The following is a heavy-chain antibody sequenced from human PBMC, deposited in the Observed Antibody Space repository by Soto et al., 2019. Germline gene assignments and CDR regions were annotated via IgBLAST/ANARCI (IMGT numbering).Heavy chain of an antibody. CDR1: GFTFSSYG. V-gene: IGHV3-33*01. D-gene: IGHD1-26*01. CDR2: IWYDGSNK. J-gene: IGHJ5*02. Sequence: PGGSLRLSCEASGFTFSSYGMPWVRQAPGKGLEWVAVIWYDGSNKYYADSVKGRFTISRNNSKNTLYLQMNSMRAEDTAVYYCTRERARRGSDSYNWFDPWGQGTLVTVSS. CDR3: TRERARRGSDSYNWFDP.